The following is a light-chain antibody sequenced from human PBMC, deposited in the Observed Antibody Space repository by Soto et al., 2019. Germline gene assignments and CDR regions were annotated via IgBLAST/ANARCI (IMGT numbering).Light chain of an antibody. CDR2: GNS. Sequence: QSVLTQPPSVSGAPGQRVTISCTESSSNIGAGYDVHWYQQLPGTAPKLLIFGNSNRPSGVPDRFSGSKSGTSASLAITGLQAEDEADYYCQSYDNSLSAHYVFGTGTKLTVL. CDR3: QSYDNSLSAHYV. J-gene: IGLJ1*01. V-gene: IGLV1-40*01. CDR1: SSNIGAGYD.